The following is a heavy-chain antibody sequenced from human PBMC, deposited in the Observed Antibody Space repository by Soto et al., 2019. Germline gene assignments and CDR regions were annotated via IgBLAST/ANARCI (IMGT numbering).Heavy chain of an antibody. J-gene: IGHJ6*03. D-gene: IGHD2-15*01. CDR3: ARDTGYCSGGSCFLYYMDV. Sequence: QVPLVQSGSEVKKPGASVRLSCKASGYTFTSYAVYWVRQAPGQRLEWMGWINPANGDTKYSQKFQDRVIVSRDTSASTAYMDRRSLRSEDTAVYYCARDTGYCSGGSCFLYYMDVWGKGTTVTVSS. CDR2: INPANGDT. V-gene: IGHV1-3*01. CDR1: GYTFTSYA.